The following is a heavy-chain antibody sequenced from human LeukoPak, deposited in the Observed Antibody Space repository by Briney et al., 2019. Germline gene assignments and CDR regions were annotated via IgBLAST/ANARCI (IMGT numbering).Heavy chain of an antibody. V-gene: IGHV1-8*01. D-gene: IGHD2-2*02. J-gene: IGHJ3*02. CDR2: MNPNSGNT. CDR3: ARSTVYCSGANCHNAFDI. Sequence: ASVKVSCTASGYPFSRYDLNWVRQATGQGLEWMGWMNPNSGNTGYAQKFQGRVTMTRSTSISTAYMELSSLRSDDTAVYYCARSTVYCSGANCHNAFDIWGQGTMVTVSS. CDR1: GYPFSRYD.